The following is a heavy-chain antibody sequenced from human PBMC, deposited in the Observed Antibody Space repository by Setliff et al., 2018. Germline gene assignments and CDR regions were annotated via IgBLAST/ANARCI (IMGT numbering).Heavy chain of an antibody. CDR1: GGSISSYY. V-gene: IGHV4-59*01. J-gene: IGHJ3*02. CDR3: ARGKTFFGAFIRAFDI. D-gene: IGHD3-3*01. Sequence: ETLSLTCTVSGGSISSYYWSWIRQPPGKGLEWIGYIYYSGNTNYNPSLKSRVTISIDTSKNQFSLKLSSVTAADTAVYHCARGKTFFGAFIRAFDIWGQGRMVTVSS. CDR2: IYYSGNT.